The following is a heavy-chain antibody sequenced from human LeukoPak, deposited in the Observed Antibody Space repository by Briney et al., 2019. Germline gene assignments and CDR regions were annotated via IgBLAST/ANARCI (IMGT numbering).Heavy chain of an antibody. CDR3: ARIVATSYFDY. CDR1: GFTFSDHY. D-gene: IGHD5-12*01. J-gene: IGHJ4*02. CDR2: ISSSGSTI. Sequence: GGSLRLSCAASGFTFSDHYMSWIRQAPGKGLEWVSYISSSGSTIYYADSVKGRFTISRDNAKNSLYLQMNSLRAEDTAVYYCARIVATSYFDYWGQGTLVTVSS. V-gene: IGHV3-11*04.